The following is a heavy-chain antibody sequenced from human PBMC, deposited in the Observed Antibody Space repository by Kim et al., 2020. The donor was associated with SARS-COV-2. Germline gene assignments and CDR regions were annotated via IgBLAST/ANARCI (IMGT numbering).Heavy chain of an antibody. D-gene: IGHD6-13*01. Sequence: AESVTGRFTIPRDNSKNPLYLQMNSLRAEDTAVYYCTKGHRIAAAGPFDYWGQGTLVTVSS. J-gene: IGHJ4*02. CDR3: TKGHRIAAAGPFDY. V-gene: IGHV3-23*01.